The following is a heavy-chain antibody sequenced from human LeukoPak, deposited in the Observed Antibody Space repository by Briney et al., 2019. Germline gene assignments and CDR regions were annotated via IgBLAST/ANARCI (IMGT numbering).Heavy chain of an antibody. J-gene: IGHJ5*02. CDR1: GGSFSGYY. V-gene: IGHV4-34*01. CDR3: ARDVGGYTYVSNCSDP. CDR2: INHSGSP. Sequence: SETLSLTCAVYGGSFSGYYWSWIRQPPGKGLEWIGEINHSGSPNYNPSLKSRVTISVDTSKNQFSLKLSSVAAADTAVYYCARDVGGYTYVSNCSDPGGQEPRVTVPS. D-gene: IGHD5-18*01.